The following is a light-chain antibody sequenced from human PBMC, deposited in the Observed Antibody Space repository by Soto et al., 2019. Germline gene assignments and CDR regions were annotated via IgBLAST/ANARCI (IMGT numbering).Light chain of an antibody. CDR3: PHSKQLPRT. Sequence: VMTQTPLSLSFAPGQPASISCNSSQSLLHITGETFLFWYLQKPGQSPQLLIYEVSTRVSGVPDRFSGSGSGTDFTLEISVSASDHVGFYDFPHSKQLPRTFAQGIRLEIK. CDR2: EVS. V-gene: IGKV2D-29*02. CDR1: QSLLHITGETF. J-gene: IGKJ5*01.